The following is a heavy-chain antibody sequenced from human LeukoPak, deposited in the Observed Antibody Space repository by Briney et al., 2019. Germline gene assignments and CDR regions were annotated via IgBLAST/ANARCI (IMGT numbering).Heavy chain of an antibody. CDR1: GYSISSGYY. CDR2: IYHSGST. D-gene: IGHD4-17*01. J-gene: IGHJ4*02. V-gene: IGHV4-38-2*01. Sequence: SETLSLTCAVSGYSISSGYYWGWIRQPPGKGLEWIGSIYHSGSTYYNPSLKSGVTISVDTSKNQFSLKLSSVTAADTAVYYCARGGEDDYGDLYYFDYWGQGTLVTVSS. CDR3: ARGGEDDYGDLYYFDY.